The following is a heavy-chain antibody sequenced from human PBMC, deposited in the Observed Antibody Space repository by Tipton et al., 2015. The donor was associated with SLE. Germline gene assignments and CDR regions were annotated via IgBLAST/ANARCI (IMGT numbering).Heavy chain of an antibody. CDR3: ATGNWGGKGF. CDR1: GFTFSSYW. CDR2: IKEDGSEK. Sequence: PLRLSCAASGFTFSSYWMNWVRQAPGKGLERVASIKEDGSEKYYVDSVKGRFTISRDDAKNSLYLQMNRLRAEDTAVFYCATGNWGGKGFWGQGTLVTVSS. V-gene: IGHV3-7*01. D-gene: IGHD4-23*01. J-gene: IGHJ4*02.